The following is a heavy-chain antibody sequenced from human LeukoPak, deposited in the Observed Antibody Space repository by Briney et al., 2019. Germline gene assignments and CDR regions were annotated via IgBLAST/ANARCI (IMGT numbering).Heavy chain of an antibody. CDR1: GGSFSGYY. J-gene: IGHJ5*02. CDR3: ARGRRSWYFACWFDP. V-gene: IGHV4-34*01. CDR2: INHSGST. Sequence: PSETLSLTCAVYGGSFSGYYWSWIRQPPGKGLEWIGEINHSGSTNYNPSPKSRVTISVDTSKNQFSLELSSVTAADTAVYYCARGRRSWYFACWFDPWGQGTLVTVSS. D-gene: IGHD6-13*01.